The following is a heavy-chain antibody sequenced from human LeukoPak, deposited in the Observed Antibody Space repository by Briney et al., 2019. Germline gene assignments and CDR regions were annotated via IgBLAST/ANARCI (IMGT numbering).Heavy chain of an antibody. Sequence: GGSLRLSCAASGFTFSTYAMNWVRQAPGKGLEWVSVISSSGGTTYYADSVKGRFTISRDNFKNTVYLQMNSLRAEDTAVYYCAKAGEGSGWYLGYFEYWGQGALVTVSS. CDR1: GFTFSTYA. CDR3: AKAGEGSGWYLGYFEY. V-gene: IGHV3-23*01. D-gene: IGHD6-19*01. CDR2: ISSSGGTT. J-gene: IGHJ4*02.